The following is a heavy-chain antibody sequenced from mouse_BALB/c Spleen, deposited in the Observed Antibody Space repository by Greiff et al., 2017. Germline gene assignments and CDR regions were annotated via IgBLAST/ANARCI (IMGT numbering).Heavy chain of an antibody. CDR3: AKGPYNYGSSWYFDV. CDR1: GYAFTNYL. CDR2: INPGSGGT. V-gene: IGHV1-54*01. J-gene: IGHJ1*01. Sequence: QVQLQQSGAELVRPGTSVKVSCKASGYAFTNYLIEWVKQRPGQGLEWIGVINPGSGGTNYNEKFKGKATLTADKSSSTAYMQLSSLTSDDSAVYFCAKGPYNYGSSWYFDVWGAGTTVTVSS. D-gene: IGHD1-1*01.